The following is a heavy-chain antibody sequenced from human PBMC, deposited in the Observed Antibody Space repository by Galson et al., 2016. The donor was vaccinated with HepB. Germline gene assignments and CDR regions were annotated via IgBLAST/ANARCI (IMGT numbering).Heavy chain of an antibody. CDR1: GGSISGHF. J-gene: IGHJ5*02. CDR2: VHSIATMAT. Sequence: SETLSLTCSVSGGSISGHFWSWIRQPPGKSLEWIGFVHSIATMATRYNPSLNGRITISVDTSRGQFSLRLTSVTAADTAVYYCARSGYSYAWGDPWGQGILVTVSS. CDR3: ARSGYSYAWGDP. V-gene: IGHV4-59*11. D-gene: IGHD5-18*01.